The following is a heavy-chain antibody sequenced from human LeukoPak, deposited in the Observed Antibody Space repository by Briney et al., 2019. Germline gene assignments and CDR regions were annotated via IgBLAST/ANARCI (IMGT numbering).Heavy chain of an antibody. CDR2: IIPILGIA. CDR1: GGTFSSYA. Sequence: GASVKVSCKASGGTFSSYAISWVRQAPGQGLVWMGRIIPILGIANYAQKFQGRVTITADKSTSTAYMELSSLRSEDTAVYYCARGTYGGNSGWFDPWGQGTLVTVSS. CDR3: ARGTYGGNSGWFDP. J-gene: IGHJ5*02. D-gene: IGHD4-23*01. V-gene: IGHV1-69*04.